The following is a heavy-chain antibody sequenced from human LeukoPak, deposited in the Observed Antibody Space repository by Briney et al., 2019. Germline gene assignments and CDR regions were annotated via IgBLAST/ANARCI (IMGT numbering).Heavy chain of an antibody. J-gene: IGHJ4*02. CDR3: ATWDSGRYSQIDN. CDR2: IYYARHT. CDR1: GGPVSSSSDE. D-gene: IGHD1-26*01. V-gene: IGHV4-39*01. Sequence: SGTLSLTCTVAGGPVSSSSDEWGWVRQSREKGLECIGTIYYARHTYYNPSLESRLPISVHTSKNQFSLKLRSVTAADTAVYYCATWDSGRYSQIDNWGQGTLVTVSS.